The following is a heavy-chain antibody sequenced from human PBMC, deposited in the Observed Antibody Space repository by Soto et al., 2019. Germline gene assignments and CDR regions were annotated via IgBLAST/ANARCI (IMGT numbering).Heavy chain of an antibody. V-gene: IGHV1-69*04. CDR3: ARDSWDYDYIWGSPDYYYYYMDV. Sequence: GASVKVCCKASGGTFSSYTIRWVRQEHRQGLEWMGRIIPILGIANYAQKFQGRVTITADKSTSTAYMELSSLRSEDTAVYYCARDSWDYDYIWGSPDYYYYYMDVWGKGTTVTVSS. J-gene: IGHJ6*03. D-gene: IGHD3-16*01. CDR1: GGTFSSYT. CDR2: IIPILGIA.